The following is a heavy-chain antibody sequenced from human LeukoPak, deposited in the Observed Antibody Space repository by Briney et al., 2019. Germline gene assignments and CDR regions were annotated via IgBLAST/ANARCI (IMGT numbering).Heavy chain of an antibody. CDR2: ISSSGSTR. J-gene: IGHJ4*02. CDR3: ARASITMARGELVFYFDY. Sequence: PGRSLRLSCAASGFTFSSYEINWVRQAPGKGLEWVSYISSSGSTRYYADSVKGRFTISRDNAKNSLYLQINSLRAEDTAVYYCARASITMARGELVFYFDYWGQGTLVTVSS. D-gene: IGHD3-10*01. V-gene: IGHV3-48*03. CDR1: GFTFSSYE.